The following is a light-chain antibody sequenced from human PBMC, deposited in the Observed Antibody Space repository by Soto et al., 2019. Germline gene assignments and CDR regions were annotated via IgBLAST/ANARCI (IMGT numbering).Light chain of an antibody. CDR2: AAS. V-gene: IGKV1-27*01. CDR1: QGISNY. J-gene: IGKJ1*01. CDR3: QKYNSAPWT. Sequence: DIQMTQSPSSLSAPVGDRVTITCRPSQGISNYLAWYQQKPGKVPKLLIYAASTLQSGVPSRFSGSGSGTDFTPTISSLPPEDVATYYWQKYNSAPWTFGQGTKVDIK.